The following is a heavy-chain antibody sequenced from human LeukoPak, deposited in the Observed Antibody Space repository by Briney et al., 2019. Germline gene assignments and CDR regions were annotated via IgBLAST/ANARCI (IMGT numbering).Heavy chain of an antibody. CDR2: IYHSGST. V-gene: IGHV4-31*03. CDR1: GGSIISDGHY. Sequence: SQTLSLTCTVSGGSIISDGHYWTWIRQHPGKGPELIGFIYHSGSTYPNPSLKSRVDISMDTSKNQFSLTLTSVTAADTAIYFCARALTRNWFDPWGQGTLVTVSS. CDR3: ARALTRNWFDP. D-gene: IGHD3-9*01. J-gene: IGHJ5*02.